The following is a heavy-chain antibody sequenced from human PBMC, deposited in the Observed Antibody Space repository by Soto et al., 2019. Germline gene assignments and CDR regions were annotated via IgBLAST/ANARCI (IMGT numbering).Heavy chain of an antibody. J-gene: IGHJ3*02. D-gene: IGHD3-10*01. CDR1: GGSISSYY. Sequence: QVQLQESGPGLVKPSETLSLTCTVSGGSISSYYWSWIRQPPGKGLEWIGYIHYSGSTNYNPALKSRVTISVDTSKNQFSLKLISVTATDTAVYYCARGGRSWDAFDIWGQGTMVTVSS. CDR3: ARGGRSWDAFDI. V-gene: IGHV4-59*01. CDR2: IHYSGST.